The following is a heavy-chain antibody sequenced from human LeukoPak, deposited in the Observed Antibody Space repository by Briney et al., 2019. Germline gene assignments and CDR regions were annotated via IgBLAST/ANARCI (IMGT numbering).Heavy chain of an antibody. CDR2: INHSGST. CDR3: ARGVRGYCSSTSRRRGKNWFDP. V-gene: IGHV4-34*01. D-gene: IGHD2-2*01. J-gene: IGHJ5*02. CDR1: GGSFSGYY. Sequence: SETLSLTCAVYGGSFSGYYWSWIRQPPGKGLEWIGEINHSGSTNYNPSLKSRVTISVDTSKNQFSLKLSSVTAADTAVYYCARGVRGYCSSTSRRRGKNWFDPWGQGTLVTVSS.